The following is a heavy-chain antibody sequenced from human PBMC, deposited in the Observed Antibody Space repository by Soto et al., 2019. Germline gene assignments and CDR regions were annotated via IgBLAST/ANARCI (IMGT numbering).Heavy chain of an antibody. D-gene: IGHD2-21*01. Sequence: GGSLRLSCAASGFTFSSYAMSWVRQAPGKGLEWVSAISGSGGSTYYADSVKGRFTISRDNSKNSLYLQMNSLRAEDTALYYCAKDTHYSLDYWGQGTLVTSPQ. CDR3: AKDTHYSLDY. CDR2: ISGSGGST. CDR1: GFTFSSYA. V-gene: IGHV3-23*01. J-gene: IGHJ4*02.